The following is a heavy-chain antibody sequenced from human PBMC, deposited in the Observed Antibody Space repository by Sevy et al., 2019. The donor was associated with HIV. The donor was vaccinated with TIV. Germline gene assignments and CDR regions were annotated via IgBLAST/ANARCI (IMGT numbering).Heavy chain of an antibody. CDR1: GFTFSKYS. V-gene: IGHV3-23*01. CDR3: AREGCTKPHDY. CDR2: LSFGCGEI. D-gene: IGHD2-8*01. J-gene: IGHJ4*02. Sequence: GGCLRLSCAASGFTFSKYSMSWVRQPPGKGLEWISILSFGCGEINYADSVKGRFTISRDNSNSSVYLQMTNLGPEFMAVYYGAREGCTKPHDYWGQGTLVTVSS.